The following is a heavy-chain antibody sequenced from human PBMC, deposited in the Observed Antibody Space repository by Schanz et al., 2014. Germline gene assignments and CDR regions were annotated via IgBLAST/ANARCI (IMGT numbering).Heavy chain of an antibody. CDR3: ARDRDQWDGNFCDF. J-gene: IGHJ4*02. D-gene: IGHD1-26*01. CDR2: INGYNAHT. CDR1: GYTFPSYG. Sequence: QVQLVQSGREVKKPGASVKVSCKASGYTFPSYGISWVRQAPGQGLEWMGWINGYNAHTNYAQKFQGRVTMTTDTSTSTVYMELRSLRSDDTAVYYCARDRDQWDGNFCDFWGQGTLVTVSS. V-gene: IGHV1-18*04.